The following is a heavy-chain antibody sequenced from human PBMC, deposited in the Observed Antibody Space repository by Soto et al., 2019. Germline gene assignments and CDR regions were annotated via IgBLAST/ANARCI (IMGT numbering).Heavy chain of an antibody. CDR2: ISESGGST. J-gene: IGHJ4*02. CDR1: GFSFSYYA. V-gene: IGHV3-23*01. Sequence: PGGSLRLSCAASGFSFSYYAMIWVRQAPGKGLEWVSVISESGGSTHYADSVRGRFTVSRDNSKNSLSLRMNSLRDEDTAVYFCAKRSPYSSGWYSPIFDYWGQGALVTV. CDR3: AKRSPYSSGWYSPIFDY. D-gene: IGHD6-13*01.